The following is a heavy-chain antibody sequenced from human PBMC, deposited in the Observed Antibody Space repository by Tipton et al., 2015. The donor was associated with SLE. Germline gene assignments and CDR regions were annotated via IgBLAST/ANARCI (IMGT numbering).Heavy chain of an antibody. CDR1: GFTFSSYA. Sequence: GSLRLSCAASGFTFSSYAMSWVRQAPGKGLEWVSAISGGGGSPYYADSVKGRFTISRDNAKNSLYLLMNSLRAEDTAVYYCAQRAPPARMNGMDVWGQGTTVTVSS. J-gene: IGHJ6*02. V-gene: IGHV3-23*01. D-gene: IGHD5-12*01. CDR3: AQRAPPARMNGMDV. CDR2: ISGGGGSP.